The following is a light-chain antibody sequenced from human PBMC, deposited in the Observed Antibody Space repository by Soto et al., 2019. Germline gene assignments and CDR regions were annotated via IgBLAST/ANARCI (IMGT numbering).Light chain of an antibody. Sequence: DSVMTQFPLSLSVTPGEPASISCGSSQSLLHSDGYNYLDWYVQKPGQSPQLLIYLGSNRASGVPDRFSGSGSGTDFTLKISRVEAEDVGVYYCMQALQIRVEFGQGTKV. CDR1: QSLLHSDGYNY. V-gene: IGKV2-28*01. J-gene: IGKJ1*01. CDR3: MQALQIRVE. CDR2: LGS.